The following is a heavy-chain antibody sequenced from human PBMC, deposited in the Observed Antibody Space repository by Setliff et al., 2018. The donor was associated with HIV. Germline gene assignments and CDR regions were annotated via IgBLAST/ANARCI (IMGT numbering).Heavy chain of an antibody. CDR2: ISSSSRYI. D-gene: IGHD2-21*02. CDR1: RITFSSNS. V-gene: IGHV3-21*01. CDR3: ARSSPADSYGDWDL. J-gene: IGHJ5*02. Sequence: LRLSCAASRITFSSNSMNWVRQAPGKGLEWVSSISSSSRYIYYADSVKGRFTISRDNAKNTMWLQMSGLRAEDTAVYYCARSSPADSYGDWDLWGQGTLVTVSS.